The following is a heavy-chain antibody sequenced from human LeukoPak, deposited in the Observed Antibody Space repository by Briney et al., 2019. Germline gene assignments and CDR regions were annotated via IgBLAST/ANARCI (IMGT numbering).Heavy chain of an antibody. Sequence: ASSVTVSCKASGGTFSSYAISWVRQAPGQGLEWMGRIIPIFGIANYAQTFQGRVTITADKSTSTAYMELSSLGSEDAAVYYCAREPSYDSSGYYFDYWGQGTPVTVSS. CDR3: AREPSYDSSGYYFDY. V-gene: IGHV1-69*04. J-gene: IGHJ4*02. D-gene: IGHD3-22*01. CDR1: GGTFSSYA. CDR2: IIPIFGIA.